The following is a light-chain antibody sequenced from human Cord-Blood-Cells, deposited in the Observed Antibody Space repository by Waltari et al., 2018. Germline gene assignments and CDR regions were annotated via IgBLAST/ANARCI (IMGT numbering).Light chain of an antibody. CDR3: QQYNSYST. Sequence: DIQMTQSPSTLSASVAERPTTTSRATRSISSWLAWYQQKPGRAPKLLIYKASSLESGVPSRFSGSGSGTECTLTISSLQPDDFATYYCQQYNSYSTFGQGTKVEIK. CDR2: KAS. V-gene: IGKV1-5*03. J-gene: IGKJ1*01. CDR1: RSISSW.